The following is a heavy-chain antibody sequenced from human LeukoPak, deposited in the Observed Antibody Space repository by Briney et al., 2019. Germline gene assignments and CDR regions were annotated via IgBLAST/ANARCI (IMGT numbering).Heavy chain of an antibody. CDR3: AREWELLRKYLYH. D-gene: IGHD1-26*01. CDR1: GYTFTGYY. J-gene: IGHJ1*01. V-gene: IGHV1-2*02. CDR2: INPNSGGT. Sequence: ASVKVSCKASGYTFTGYYLHWGRKAPGQGLDWMGWINPNSGGTTYAQNFKGRVAMTWDTSISTAYMELSRLRSDDTAVYYCAREWELLRKYLYHWGQGTLVTVSS.